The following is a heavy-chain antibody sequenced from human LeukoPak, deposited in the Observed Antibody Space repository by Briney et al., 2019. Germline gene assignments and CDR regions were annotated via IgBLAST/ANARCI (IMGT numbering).Heavy chain of an antibody. J-gene: IGHJ4*02. D-gene: IGHD6-19*01. CDR3: ARGTLGAWGW. CDR2: ISSSSNYI. Sequence: PGGSLRLSCAASGFTFSSYDMNWVRQAPGKGLEWVSSISSSSNYIHYADSVKGRFTISRDNAKNSLYLQMNSLRAEDTTVYFCARGTLGAWGWWGQGTLVTVSS. CDR1: GFTFSSYD. V-gene: IGHV3-21*01.